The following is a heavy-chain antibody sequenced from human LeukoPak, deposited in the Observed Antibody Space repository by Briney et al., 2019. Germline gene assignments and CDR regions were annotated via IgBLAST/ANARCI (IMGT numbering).Heavy chain of an antibody. V-gene: IGHV1-18*01. CDR3: ARQSYVWGSYRPDDAFDI. CDR1: GYTFTRYG. CDR2: ICPYKGNT. J-gene: IGHJ3*02. D-gene: IGHD3-16*02. Sequence: GASVKVSCKASGYTFTRYGVSWVRQAPGQGLEWMGWICPYKGNTNYAQNLQGRVTMTTDTSSSTAYMELRSLRSDDTAIYYCARQSYVWGSYRPDDAFDIWGQGTMVTVSS.